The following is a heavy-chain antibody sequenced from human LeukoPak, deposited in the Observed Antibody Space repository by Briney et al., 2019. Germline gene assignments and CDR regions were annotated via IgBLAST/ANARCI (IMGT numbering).Heavy chain of an antibody. D-gene: IGHD2-15*01. Sequence: ASVKVSCKASGGTFSSYAISWVRQAPGQGLEWMGGIIPIFGTANYAQKFQGRVTITADESTSTAYMELSSLRSEDTAVYYCAGIGSMHYYYGTDVWGQGTTVTVSS. CDR2: IIPIFGTA. CDR3: AGIGSMHYYYGTDV. CDR1: GGTFSSYA. V-gene: IGHV1-69*13. J-gene: IGHJ6*02.